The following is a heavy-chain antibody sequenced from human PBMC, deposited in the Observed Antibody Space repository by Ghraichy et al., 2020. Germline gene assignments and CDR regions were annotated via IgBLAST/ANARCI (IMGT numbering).Heavy chain of an antibody. V-gene: IGHV4-59*01. CDR3: ARSLRLSSEGSSFWFDP. J-gene: IGHJ5*02. Sequence: YSGSTNYNPSLKSRVTISVDTSKNQFSLKLSSVTAAATAVYYCARSLRLSSEGSSFWFDP. CDR2: YSGST. D-gene: IGHD6-13*01.